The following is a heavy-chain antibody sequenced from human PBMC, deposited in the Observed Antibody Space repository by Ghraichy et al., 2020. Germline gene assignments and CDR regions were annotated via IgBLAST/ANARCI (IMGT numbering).Heavy chain of an antibody. CDR2: ISSSSSTI. J-gene: IGHJ4*02. D-gene: IGHD3-10*01. V-gene: IGHV3-48*02. CDR1: GFTFSSYS. CDR3: ARGASMVRGVIIKF. Sequence: LSLTCAASGFTFSSYSMNWVRQAPGKGLEWVSYISSSSSTIYYADSVKGRFTISRDNAKNSLYLQMNSLRDEDTAVYYCARGASMVRGVIIKFWGQGTLVTFSS.